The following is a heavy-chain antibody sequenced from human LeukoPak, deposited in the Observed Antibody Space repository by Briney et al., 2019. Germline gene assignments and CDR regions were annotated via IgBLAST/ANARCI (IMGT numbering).Heavy chain of an antibody. Sequence: GGSLRLSCAASGFTFSSYSMNWVRQAPGKGLEWVAFIRYDGSNKYYADSVKGRFTISRDNSKNTLYLQMSSLRAEDTAEYYCARDHFDISTVYYFIDNWGQGTLVTVSS. V-gene: IGHV3-30*02. CDR3: ARDHFDISTVYYFIDN. CDR1: GFTFSSYS. J-gene: IGHJ4*02. CDR2: IRYDGSNK. D-gene: IGHD3-9*01.